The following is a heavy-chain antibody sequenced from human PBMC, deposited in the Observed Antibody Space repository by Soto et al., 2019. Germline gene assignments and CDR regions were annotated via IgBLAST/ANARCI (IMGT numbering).Heavy chain of an antibody. D-gene: IGHD1-26*01. V-gene: IGHV3-9*01. CDR3: AKDRNRAGVTTYYFDY. J-gene: IGHJ4*02. Sequence: EVQLVESGGGLVQPGRSLRLSCAASGFTFDDYAMHWVRQSPGKGLEWVSGISWNSGSIGYAGSVKGRFTISRDNAKNSLYLQMSSLRAEDTAFYYCAKDRNRAGVTTYYFDYWGQGTLVTVSS. CDR1: GFTFDDYA. CDR2: ISWNSGSI.